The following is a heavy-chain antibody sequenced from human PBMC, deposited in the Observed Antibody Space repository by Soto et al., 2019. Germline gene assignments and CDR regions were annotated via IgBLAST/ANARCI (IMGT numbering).Heavy chain of an antibody. CDR2: IGRADDT. J-gene: IGHJ5*02. V-gene: IGHV3-13*01. D-gene: IGHD4-17*01. CDR3: ARESPDYPAAALYLDP. CDR1: GFTFSSYD. Sequence: EVQLVESGGGLVQPGGSLRLSCTASGFTFSSYDMHWVRQATGKGLEWVSAIGRADDTYYPDSVKGRFTISREDAKNSLYLQMTTLSPEDTAIYSCARESPDYPAAALYLDPGGKGTRVTVPS.